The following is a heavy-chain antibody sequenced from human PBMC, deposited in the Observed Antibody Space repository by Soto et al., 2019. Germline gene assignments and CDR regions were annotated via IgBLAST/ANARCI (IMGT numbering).Heavy chain of an antibody. CDR2: IWYDGSNK. CDR3: ARELWFGELFLDYYYYGMDV. Sequence: GGSLKLSCAASGFTFSSYGMHWVRQAPGKELEWVAVIWYDGSNKYYADFVKGRFTISRDNSKNTLYLQMNILRAEDTAVYYFARELWFGELFLDYYYYGMDVWGQGTTVTVSS. V-gene: IGHV3-33*01. J-gene: IGHJ6*02. D-gene: IGHD3-10*01. CDR1: GFTFSSYG.